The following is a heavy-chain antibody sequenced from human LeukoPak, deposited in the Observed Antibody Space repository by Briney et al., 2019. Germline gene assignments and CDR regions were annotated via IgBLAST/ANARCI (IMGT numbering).Heavy chain of an antibody. D-gene: IGHD6-13*01. CDR3: ERAHSLNDAFDI. J-gene: IGHJ3*02. Sequence: VASVKVSCKASGYTFTSYGISWVRQAPGQGLEWMGWISAYNGKTNYAQKLQGRVTITTDTSTSTAYMELRRLRSDDTAVYYCERAHSLNDAFDIWGQGTMVTVSS. CDR1: GYTFTSYG. V-gene: IGHV1-18*01. CDR2: ISAYNGKT.